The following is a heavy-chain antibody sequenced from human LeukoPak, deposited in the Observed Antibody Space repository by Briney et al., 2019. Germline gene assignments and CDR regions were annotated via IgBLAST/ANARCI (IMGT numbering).Heavy chain of an antibody. J-gene: IGHJ4*02. CDR3: AKDREVVTTGYFDY. CDR2: IRYDGSDK. D-gene: IGHD3-22*01. V-gene: IGHV3-30*02. Sequence: PGGSLRLSCAASGFTFSSYGMHWVRQAPGKGLEWVAFIRYDGSDKYYADSVKGRFTISRDNSKNTLYLQMNSLRAEDTAVYYCAKDREVVTTGYFDYWGQGTLVTVSS. CDR1: GFTFSSYG.